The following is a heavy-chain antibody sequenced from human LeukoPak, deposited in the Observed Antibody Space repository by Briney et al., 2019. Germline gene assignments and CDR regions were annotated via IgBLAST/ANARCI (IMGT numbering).Heavy chain of an antibody. V-gene: IGHV1-69*05. Sequence: SVKVSCKASGGTFSSYAISWVRQAPGQELEWMGGIIPIFGTANYAQKFQGRVTITTDESTSTAYMELSSLRSEDTAVYYCARGNGIAVAGRQEYNWFDPWGQGTLVTVSS. CDR2: IIPIFGTA. CDR1: GGTFSSYA. D-gene: IGHD6-19*01. CDR3: ARGNGIAVAGRQEYNWFDP. J-gene: IGHJ5*02.